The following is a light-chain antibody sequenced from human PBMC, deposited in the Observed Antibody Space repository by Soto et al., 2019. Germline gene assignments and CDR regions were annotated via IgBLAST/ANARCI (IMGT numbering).Light chain of an antibody. CDR2: GAS. Sequence: EIVMTQSPATLSVSPGERATLSCRASQSVSSNLAWYQQKPGQAPRLLIYGASTRATGIPARFSGNGSGTDFTLTISRLEPEDFAVYYCQQYGSSPTTFGQGTKVDIK. V-gene: IGKV3-15*01. CDR3: QQYGSSPTT. J-gene: IGKJ1*01. CDR1: QSVSSN.